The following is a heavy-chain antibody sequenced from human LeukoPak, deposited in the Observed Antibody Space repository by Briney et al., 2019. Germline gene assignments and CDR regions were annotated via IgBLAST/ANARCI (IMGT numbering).Heavy chain of an antibody. J-gene: IGHJ6*03. V-gene: IGHV4-59*01. Sequence: SETLSLTCSVSGGSISSYYWSWIRQPPGKGLEWIGYSYYSGSTNYNPSLKSRGTISVDTSKNQFSLRLSSVTAADTAVYYCARVEEGYGSGRRENYYYYYMDVWGKGTTVTISS. D-gene: IGHD3-10*01. CDR2: SYYSGST. CDR1: GGSISSYY. CDR3: ARVEEGYGSGRRENYYYYYMDV.